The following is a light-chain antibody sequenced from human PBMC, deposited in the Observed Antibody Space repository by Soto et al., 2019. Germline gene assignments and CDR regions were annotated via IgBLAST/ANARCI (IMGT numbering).Light chain of an antibody. Sequence: IQMTQSPSSLSASVGDRLSITCRASQVITNDLGWYQQKPGKAPKRLIYAASTLQSGVPSRFSGSGSGTEFTLTISSLQPEDVATYYCQQYYSYLYTFGQGTRLEIK. V-gene: IGKV1-17*01. CDR3: QQYYSYLYT. CDR2: AAS. CDR1: QVITND. J-gene: IGKJ5*01.